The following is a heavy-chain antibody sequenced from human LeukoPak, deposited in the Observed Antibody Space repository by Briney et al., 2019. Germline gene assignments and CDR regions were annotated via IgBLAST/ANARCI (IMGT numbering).Heavy chain of an antibody. J-gene: IGHJ4*02. CDR3: ARGVLLATPEVDY. CDR1: VYTFTGYY. Sequence: GASVKLSRKASVYTFTGYYMDWVREAPGQGLEGRGWINPDSGGTNYAQKFQGRVTVTRDTSITTAYMELSRLRSADTAVYYCARGVLLATPEVDYWGQGTLVTVSS. CDR2: INPDSGGT. D-gene: IGHD3-10*01. V-gene: IGHV1-2*02.